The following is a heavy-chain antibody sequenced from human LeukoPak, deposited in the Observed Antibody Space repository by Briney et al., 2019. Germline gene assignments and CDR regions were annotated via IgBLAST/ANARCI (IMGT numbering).Heavy chain of an antibody. J-gene: IGHJ4*02. CDR2: IGSSSTYM. D-gene: IGHD6-19*01. Sequence: GGSLRLSCAASGFTFSSYAMSWVRQAPGKGLEWVSSIGSSSTYMYYADSVKGRFTISRDNAKNSLYLQMNSLRAEDTAVYYCARATGFSSGWPDYWGQGTLVTVSS. CDR1: GFTFSSYA. V-gene: IGHV3-21*01. CDR3: ARATGFSSGWPDY.